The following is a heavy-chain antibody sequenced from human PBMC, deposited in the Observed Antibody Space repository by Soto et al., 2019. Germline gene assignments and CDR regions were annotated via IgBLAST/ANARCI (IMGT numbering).Heavy chain of an antibody. CDR1: GFTFSSYE. Sequence: GSLRLSCAASGFTFSSYEMNWVRQAPGKGLEWVSYISSSGSTIYYADSVKGRFTISRDNAKNSLYLQMNSLRAEDTAVYYCASRFNYDYVWGSYRYGFGDYWGQGTLVTVSS. V-gene: IGHV3-48*03. CDR3: ASRFNYDYVWGSYRYGFGDY. CDR2: ISSSGSTI. J-gene: IGHJ4*02. D-gene: IGHD3-16*02.